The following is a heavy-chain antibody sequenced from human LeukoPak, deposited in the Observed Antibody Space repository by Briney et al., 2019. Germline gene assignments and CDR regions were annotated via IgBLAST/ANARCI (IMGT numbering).Heavy chain of an antibody. D-gene: IGHD3-10*01. V-gene: IGHV1-8*01. Sequence: AASVKVSCKASGYTFTSYDINWVRQATGQGLEWMGWMNPNSGNTGYAQKFQGRVTMTRNTSISTAYMELSSLRSEDTAVYYCAGYYYGSGAANWFDPWGQGTLVTVS. J-gene: IGHJ5*02. CDR3: AGYYYGSGAANWFDP. CDR1: GYTFTSYD. CDR2: MNPNSGNT.